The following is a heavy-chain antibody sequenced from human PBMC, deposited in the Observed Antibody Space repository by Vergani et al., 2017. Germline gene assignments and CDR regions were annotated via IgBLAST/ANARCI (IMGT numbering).Heavy chain of an antibody. CDR3: AKDIGLVPYDAFDI. Sequence: EVQLVESGGVVVQPGGSLRLSCAASGFTFDDYAMHWVRQAPGKGLEWVSGISWNSGSIGYADSVKGRFTISRDNAKNSLYLQMNSLRAEDTALYYCAKDIGLVPYDAFDIWGQGTMVTVSS. CDR2: ISWNSGSI. CDR1: GFTFDDYA. J-gene: IGHJ3*02. V-gene: IGHV3-9*01. D-gene: IGHD6-19*01.